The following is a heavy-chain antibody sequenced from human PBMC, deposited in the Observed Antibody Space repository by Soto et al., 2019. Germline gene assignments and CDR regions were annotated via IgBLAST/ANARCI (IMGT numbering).Heavy chain of an antibody. V-gene: IGHV1-3*01. D-gene: IGHD6-13*01. CDR1: GYTFTSYA. CDR2: INAGNGNT. Sequence: QVQLVQSGAEVKKPGASVKVSCKASGYTFTSYAMHWVRQAPGQRLEWMGWINAGNGNTKYSQKFQGRVTITRDTSASTAYMELSSLRSEDTAVYYCARGRPIAAALGYWGQGTLVTVSS. CDR3: ARGRPIAAALGY. J-gene: IGHJ4*02.